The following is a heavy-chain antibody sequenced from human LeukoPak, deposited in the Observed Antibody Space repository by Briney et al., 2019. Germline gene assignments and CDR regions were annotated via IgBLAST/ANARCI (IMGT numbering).Heavy chain of an antibody. CDR2: ISSSSTYI. Sequence: GGSLGLSCAASGFSFSTYYVNWVRQAPGKGLEWVSCISSSSTYIYYADSVRGRFAISRDNAKNSLYLQMNSLRAEDTAVYYCAREYPGSFDYWGQGNLVTVSS. J-gene: IGHJ4*02. V-gene: IGHV3-21*01. CDR1: GFSFSTYY. D-gene: IGHD2-2*02. CDR3: AREYPGSFDY.